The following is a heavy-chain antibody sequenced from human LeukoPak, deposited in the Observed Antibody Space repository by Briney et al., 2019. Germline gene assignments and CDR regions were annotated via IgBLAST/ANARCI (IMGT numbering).Heavy chain of an antibody. J-gene: IGHJ5*02. CDR3: AEDHTASPGNWFDP. Sequence: GGSLRLSCSASRFTFSSYTMNWVRQAPGKGLEWVSSIDPSSTYIYYADSVKGRFTISRDNSKNTLYLQMNSLRDEDTALYYCAEDHTASPGNWFDPWGQGTLVTVSS. V-gene: IGHV3-21*04. CDR2: IDPSSTYI. CDR1: RFTFSSYT. D-gene: IGHD5-18*01.